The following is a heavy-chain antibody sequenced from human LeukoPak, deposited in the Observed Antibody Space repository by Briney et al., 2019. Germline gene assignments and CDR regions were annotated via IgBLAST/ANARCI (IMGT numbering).Heavy chain of an antibody. CDR2: ISAYNGNT. CDR3: ARGPRVDYDFWSGYYEYNWFDP. Sequence: EASVKVSCKASGYTFTSYGISWVRQAPGQGLEWMGWISAYNGNTNYAQKLQGRVTMTTDTSTSTAYMELRSLRSDDTAVYYCARGPRVDYDFWSGYYEYNWFDPWGQGTLVTVSS. J-gene: IGHJ5*02. D-gene: IGHD3-3*01. CDR1: GYTFTSYG. V-gene: IGHV1-18*01.